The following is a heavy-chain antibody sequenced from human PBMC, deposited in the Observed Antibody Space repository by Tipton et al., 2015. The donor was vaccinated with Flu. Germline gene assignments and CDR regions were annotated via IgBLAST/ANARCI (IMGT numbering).Heavy chain of an antibody. CDR3: ATDWDSTGLYRGEDW. V-gene: IGHV3-23*01. J-gene: IGHJ4*02. D-gene: IGHD3-22*01. CDR1: GFTFSRYA. Sequence: SLRLSCTASGFTFSRYAMNWVRQAPGKGLEWVSLIGTSEFPHYADSVRGRFTISRDNSKNTLYLQMNNLRVDDTAIYYCATDWDSTGLYRGEDWWGQGTPVTV. CDR2: IGTSEFP.